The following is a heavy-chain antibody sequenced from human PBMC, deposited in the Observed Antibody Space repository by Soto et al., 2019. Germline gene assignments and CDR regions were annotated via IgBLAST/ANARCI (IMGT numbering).Heavy chain of an antibody. CDR1: GGTISTYV. J-gene: IGHJ4*02. CDR2: IIPALGAA. Sequence: QVHLVQSGAEVKKPGSSVKVSCKTSGGTISTYVINWVRQAPGQGLEWMGRIIPALGAADYAQKFQDRLTITADKSTSTAYMELSSLRSDDTAVYYCARGGQQVVPFDYWGQGTLVDVSS. V-gene: IGHV1-69*08. CDR3: ARGGQQVVPFDY. D-gene: IGHD6-6*01.